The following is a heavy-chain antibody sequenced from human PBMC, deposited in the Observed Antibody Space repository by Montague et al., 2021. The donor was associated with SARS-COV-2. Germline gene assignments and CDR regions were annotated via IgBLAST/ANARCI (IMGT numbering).Heavy chain of an antibody. J-gene: IGHJ4*02. CDR3: ARDGDSSYYDSLTGFYQYFEY. CDR1: GFPFSNYE. V-gene: IGHV3-48*03. CDR2: ISTSGSLI. Sequence: SLSLSFSASGFPFSNYEMHWVRQAPGKGLEWLSYISTSGSLIYYADSVKGRSTISRDNAKNALYLQLDSLTAADTAVYYCARDGDSSYYDSLTGFYQYFEYWGQGTLVTVSS. D-gene: IGHD3-9*01.